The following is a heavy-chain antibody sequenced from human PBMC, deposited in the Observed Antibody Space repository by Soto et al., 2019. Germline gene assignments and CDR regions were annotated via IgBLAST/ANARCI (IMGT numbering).Heavy chain of an antibody. CDR3: VKVTHRGPIAVAGALGS. J-gene: IGHJ4*02. CDR1: GSITNHH. V-gene: IGHV1-46*01. D-gene: IGHD6-19*01. CDR2: FNPSGLST. Sequence: QVHLVQSGAEVKKPGASVNVSCQASGSITNHHMHWVRQAPGQGLEWMGIFNPSGLSTPYAQKCQGRVAITRDTSSSTVYIELSSLTSEDTAVYFCVKVTHRGPIAVAGALGSWGQGTLVIVSS.